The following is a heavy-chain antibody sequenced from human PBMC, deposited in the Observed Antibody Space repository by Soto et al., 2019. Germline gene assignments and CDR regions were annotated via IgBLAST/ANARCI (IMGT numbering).Heavy chain of an antibody. Sequence: SGTLSPPSPVSARTLFRGPTYCRCLLQHNGQGPEWIGSIPYKGYTYHNPSLKSRSTISVDTSKNQFSLKLSSVTAANTAVYYCASTGGGNWNYPPGVSVRDYWGQGTLVTVS. V-gene: IGHV4-31*03. J-gene: IGHJ4*02. CDR1: ARTLFRGPTY. CDR3: ASTGGGNWNYPPGVSVRDY. D-gene: IGHD1-7*01. CDR2: IPYKGYT.